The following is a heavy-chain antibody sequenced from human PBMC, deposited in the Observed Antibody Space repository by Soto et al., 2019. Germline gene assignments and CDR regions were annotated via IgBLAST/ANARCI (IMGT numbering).Heavy chain of an antibody. Sequence: SETLSLTCAVYGWSFSGYYWNWIRQPPGKGLEWIGEISQSGSTNYNPSLKSRVTISVDTSKNQFSLKLSSVTAADTAVYYCARYHCSGGSCYLDCWGQGTLVTVSS. J-gene: IGHJ4*02. V-gene: IGHV4-34*01. D-gene: IGHD2-15*01. CDR2: ISQSGST. CDR3: ARYHCSGGSCYLDC. CDR1: GWSFSGYY.